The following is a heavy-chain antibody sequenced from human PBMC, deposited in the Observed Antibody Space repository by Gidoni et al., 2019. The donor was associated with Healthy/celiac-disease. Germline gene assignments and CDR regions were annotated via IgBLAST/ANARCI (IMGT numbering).Heavy chain of an antibody. CDR1: GGSFSGSY. D-gene: IGHD4-4*01. V-gene: IGHV4-34*01. CDR2: INHSGST. J-gene: IGHJ6*02. Sequence: QVQLQQWGAGLLKPSATLSLTCAVYGGSFSGSYWSWIRQPPGKGLEWIGEINHSGSTNYNPSLKSRVTISVDTSKNQFSLKLSSVTAADTAVYYCARLKTVTTREVDYYYYGMDVWGQGTTVTVSS. CDR3: ARLKTVTTREVDYYYYGMDV.